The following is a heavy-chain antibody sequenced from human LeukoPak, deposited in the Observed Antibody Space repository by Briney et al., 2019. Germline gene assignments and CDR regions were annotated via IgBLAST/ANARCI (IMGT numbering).Heavy chain of an antibody. CDR3: ARGEDWSYSNYDLLDY. V-gene: IGHV3-21*01. Sequence: GGSLRLSCAASGFTFSSYTMNWVRQAPGKGLAWVSSINSGSSYKDYADSVKGRFTISRDNAKNSLYLQMNSLRAEDTAVYYCARGEDWSYSNYDLLDYWGQGTLVTVSS. CDR1: GFTFSSYT. J-gene: IGHJ4*02. D-gene: IGHD4-11*01. CDR2: INSGSSYK.